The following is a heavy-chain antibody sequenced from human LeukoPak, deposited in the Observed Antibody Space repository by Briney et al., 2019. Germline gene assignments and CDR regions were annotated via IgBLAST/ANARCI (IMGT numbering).Heavy chain of an antibody. D-gene: IGHD6-19*01. Sequence: GESLKISCKGSGYSFTGYWIGWVRQMPGKGLEWMGIIYPGDSDTRYSPSFQGQVTISADKSISTAYLQWSSLKASDTAMYYCARQKIAVAGTSYYYYGMDVWGQGTTVTVSS. CDR3: ARQKIAVAGTSYYYYGMDV. CDR1: GYSFTGYW. V-gene: IGHV5-51*01. CDR2: IYPGDSDT. J-gene: IGHJ6*02.